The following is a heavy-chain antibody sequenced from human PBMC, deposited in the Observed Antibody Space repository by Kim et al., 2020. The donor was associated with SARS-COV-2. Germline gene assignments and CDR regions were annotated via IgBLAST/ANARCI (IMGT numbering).Heavy chain of an antibody. D-gene: IGHD5-18*01. CDR3: ARGGLRLRIRYFDY. J-gene: IGHJ4*02. Sequence: NPPLKSRVTISVATSKNQFSLKLSSVPAADTGVYYCARGGLRLRIRYFDYWGQRTLVTVS. V-gene: IGHV4-34*01.